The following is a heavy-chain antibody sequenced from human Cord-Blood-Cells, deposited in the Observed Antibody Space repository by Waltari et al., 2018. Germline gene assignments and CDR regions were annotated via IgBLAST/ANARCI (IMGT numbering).Heavy chain of an antibody. CDR1: GGSFSGYY. J-gene: IGHJ5*02. Sequence: QVQLQQWGAGLLKPSETLSLTCAVYGGSFSGYYWSWIRQPPGKGLEWIGEINHSGSTNYNPSLKSRVTISVDTSKNQFSRKLSSVTAADTAVYYCASLKNYNWFDPWGQGTLVTVSS. V-gene: IGHV4-34*01. CDR3: ASLKNYNWFDP. CDR2: INHSGST. D-gene: IGHD1-7*01.